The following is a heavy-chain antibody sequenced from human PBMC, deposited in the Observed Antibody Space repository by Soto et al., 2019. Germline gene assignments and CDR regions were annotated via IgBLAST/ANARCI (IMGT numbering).Heavy chain of an antibody. V-gene: IGHV1-69*12. CDR1: GGTFSSYA. D-gene: IGHD2-2*01. CDR3: ARVSSSYQRHDAFDI. CDR2: SIPICGTA. Sequence: QVQLVQSGAEVKKPWSSVKVSCKASGGTFSSYAISWVLQAPGQGLEWMGGSIPICGTANYAQKFQGRVTITADESTSTAYMELSSLRSEDTAVYYCARVSSSYQRHDAFDIWGQGTMVTVSS. J-gene: IGHJ3*02.